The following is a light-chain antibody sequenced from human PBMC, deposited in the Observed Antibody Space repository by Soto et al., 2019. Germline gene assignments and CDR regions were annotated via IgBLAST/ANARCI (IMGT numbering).Light chain of an antibody. CDR3: QQTYTTPQT. J-gene: IGKJ1*01. CDR2: ATS. V-gene: IGKV1-39*01. Sequence: DIQMTQSPSSLSSSVGXRVTITCRASQSIRNYLNWYQQKPGRAPKLLIYATSDLQSGVPSRFSGSGSGTDFALTIISLQPEDFATYYCQQTYTTPQTFGQGTKVDIK. CDR1: QSIRNY.